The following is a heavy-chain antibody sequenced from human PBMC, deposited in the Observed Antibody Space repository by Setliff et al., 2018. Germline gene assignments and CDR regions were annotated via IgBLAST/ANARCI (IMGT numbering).Heavy chain of an antibody. CDR2: INPNSGGT. Sequence: ASVKVSCKASGYTFTGYFIHWVRQAPGQGLELMGWINPNSGGTNYAQKFQGRVTMTRDTSISTAYMELSRLRSDDTAVYSCARSRLYGGWFDPWGQGTLVTVSS. CDR1: GYTFTGYF. J-gene: IGHJ5*02. CDR3: ARSRLYGGWFDP. V-gene: IGHV1-2*02. D-gene: IGHD4-17*01.